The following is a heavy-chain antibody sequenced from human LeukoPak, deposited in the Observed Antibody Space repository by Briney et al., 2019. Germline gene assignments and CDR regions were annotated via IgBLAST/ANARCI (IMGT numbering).Heavy chain of an antibody. V-gene: IGHV4-59*08. D-gene: IGHD1-26*01. Sequence: SETLSLTCTVSGGSISSYYWSWIRQPPGKGLEWIGYIYYSGSTNYNPSLKSRVTISVDTSKNQFSLKLSSVTAADTAVYYCAKGSQWDFLVGVFDSWGQGTLVTVSS. CDR3: AKGSQWDFLVGVFDS. CDR1: GGSISSYY. CDR2: IYYSGST. J-gene: IGHJ4*02.